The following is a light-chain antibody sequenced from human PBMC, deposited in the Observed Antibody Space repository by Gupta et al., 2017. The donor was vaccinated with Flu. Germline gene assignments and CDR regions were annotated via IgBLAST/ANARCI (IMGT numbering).Light chain of an antibody. V-gene: IGKV3-15*01. Sequence: GERATLSCRASQSVSSNLAWYQQKPGQAPRLLIYGASTRATGIPARFSGSGSGTEFTLTISSLQSEDFAVYYCQQYNNWLYTFGQGTKLEIK. CDR3: QQYNNWLYT. J-gene: IGKJ2*01. CDR1: QSVSSN. CDR2: GAS.